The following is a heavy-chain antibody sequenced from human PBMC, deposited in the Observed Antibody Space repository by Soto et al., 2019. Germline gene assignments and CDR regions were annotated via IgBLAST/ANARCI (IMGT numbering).Heavy chain of an antibody. V-gene: IGHV1-3*01. CDR1: GYTFTSYA. CDR3: ARVPMVGGVYLEY. J-gene: IGHJ4*02. D-gene: IGHD3-10*01. Sequence: GASVKVSCKASGYTFTSYAMHWVRQAPGQRLEWMGWINAGNGNTKYSQNFQGRVTITRDTSASTAYMEMSSLRSEDTAVYYCARVPMVGGVYLEYWGQGTLVTVSS. CDR2: INAGNGNT.